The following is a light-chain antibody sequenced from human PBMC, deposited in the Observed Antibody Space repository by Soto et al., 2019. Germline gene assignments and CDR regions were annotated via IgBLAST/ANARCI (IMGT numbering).Light chain of an antibody. J-gene: IGKJ1*01. V-gene: IGKV1-27*01. CDR2: GAS. Sequence: DIQMTQSPSSLSASIGDRVTITCRASQGISDFLAWYQQKPGKVPKVLIYGASTLQLGVPSRFSGSGSGTDFTLTISSLQPEDVATYYCQKYDSAPWTFGQGTKVDNK. CDR3: QKYDSAPWT. CDR1: QGISDF.